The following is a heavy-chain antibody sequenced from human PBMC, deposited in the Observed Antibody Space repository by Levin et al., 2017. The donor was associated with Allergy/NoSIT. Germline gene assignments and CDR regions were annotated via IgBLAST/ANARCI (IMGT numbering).Heavy chain of an antibody. D-gene: IGHD1-26*01. CDR1: GGSISSYY. V-gene: IGHV4-59*01. Sequence: SQTLSLPCTVSGGSISSYYWSWNRQPPGKGLEWIGYIYYSGSTTYNPSLKSRVTISVDTSKNQFSLKLKSVTAADTAVYYCARGDYYGRSDYWGQGTLVTVSS. CDR3: ARGDYYGRSDY. J-gene: IGHJ4*02. CDR2: IYYSGST.